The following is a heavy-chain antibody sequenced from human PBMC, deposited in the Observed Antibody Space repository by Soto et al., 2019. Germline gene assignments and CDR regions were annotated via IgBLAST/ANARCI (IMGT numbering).Heavy chain of an antibody. CDR1: GGSVSSGSYY. CDR2: MYYSGST. V-gene: IGHV4-61*01. CDR3: ARTRDFWSGNDAYDI. D-gene: IGHD3-3*01. J-gene: IGHJ3*02. Sequence: QVQLQESGPGLVQPSETLSLTCTVSGGSVSSGSYYWSWIRQPPGKGLEWIGYMYYSGSTNYNPSLKSRVTISLDTSKNQFSLKLSSVTAADTAVYFCARTRDFWSGNDAYDIWGQGTMVTVSS.